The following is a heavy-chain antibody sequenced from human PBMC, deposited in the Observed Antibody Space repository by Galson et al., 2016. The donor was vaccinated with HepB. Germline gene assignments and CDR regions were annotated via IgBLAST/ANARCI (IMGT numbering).Heavy chain of an antibody. Sequence: SLRLSCAASGFTFGTSWMHWVRQAPGEGLVWVSIGNNDGSDTRYADSVKGRFTISRDNAKNTLFLQMNSLRVEDTAVYYCAKGARGYLDYWGQGTLVTVSS. CDR2: GNNDGSDT. CDR1: GFTFGTSW. CDR3: AKGARGYLDY. V-gene: IGHV3-74*01. J-gene: IGHJ4*02.